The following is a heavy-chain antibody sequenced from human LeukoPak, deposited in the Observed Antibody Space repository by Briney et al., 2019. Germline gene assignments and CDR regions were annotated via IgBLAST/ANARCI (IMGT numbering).Heavy chain of an antibody. D-gene: IGHD3-3*01. CDR1: RFTFNNYG. Sequence: PGGSLRLSCAASRFTFNNYGMHWVRQAPGKGLEWVAFIRYDGSRKYSADSVKGRFTISRDNSKNTLYLQMSSLRAEDTAVYYCAKDSPYRDDFWTTPLDYWGQGTLVTVSS. CDR2: IRYDGSRK. CDR3: AKDSPYRDDFWTTPLDY. J-gene: IGHJ4*02. V-gene: IGHV3-30*02.